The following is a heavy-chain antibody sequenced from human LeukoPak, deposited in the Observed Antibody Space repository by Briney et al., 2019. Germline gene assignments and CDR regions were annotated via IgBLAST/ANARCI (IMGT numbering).Heavy chain of an antibody. CDR2: IKPKTDGETT. D-gene: IGHD2-21*01. J-gene: IGHJ4*02. V-gene: IGHV3-15*07. CDR1: GFTFSNAY. Sequence: GGSLRLSCAASGFTFSNAYMNWVRQAPGKGLEWVGRIKPKTDGETTEYAAPVKGRFPISRDDSKNMLYLQMNSLKTEDTAVYYCITPLPYSAQGGQGTLVTVSS. CDR3: ITPLPYSAQ.